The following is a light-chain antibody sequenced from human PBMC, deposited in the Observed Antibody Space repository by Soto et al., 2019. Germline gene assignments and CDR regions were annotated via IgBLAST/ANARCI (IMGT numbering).Light chain of an antibody. V-gene: IGKV1-27*01. CDR3: QKYNSAPFT. CDR2: AAS. Sequence: DIQITQSPSSLSASVGDRVTITCRASQGISDYLAWYQQKPVKVPKLLIYAASTLQSGAPSRLRGSGSGTDFTLTISTMQPEDAATYYCQKYNSAPFTFGPGTKVDIK. CDR1: QGISDY. J-gene: IGKJ3*01.